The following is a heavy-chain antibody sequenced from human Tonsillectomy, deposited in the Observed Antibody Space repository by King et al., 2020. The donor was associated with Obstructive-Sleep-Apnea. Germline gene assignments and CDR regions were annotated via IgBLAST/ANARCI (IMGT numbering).Heavy chain of an antibody. CDR2: ISWNSANI. CDR3: AKDPAVVGKEFFDH. Sequence: QLVQSGGGLVQPGRSLRRSCAASVFTFDDYCIHGVRQAPGKGLEWVSGISWNSANIAYADSVKGRFTISRDNAKNSLYLQMNSLRAEDTALYYCAKDPAVVGKEFFDHWGQGTLVTVSS. J-gene: IGHJ4*02. CDR1: VFTFDDYC. V-gene: IGHV3-9*01. D-gene: IGHD6-19*01.